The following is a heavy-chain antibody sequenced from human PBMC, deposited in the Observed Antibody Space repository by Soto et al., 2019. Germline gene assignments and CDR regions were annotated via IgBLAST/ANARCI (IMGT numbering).Heavy chain of an antibody. CDR2: ISGSGGST. CDR1: GFTFSSYA. D-gene: IGHD2-15*01. V-gene: IGHV3-23*01. Sequence: EVQLLESGGGLVQPGGSLRLSCAASGFTFSSYAMSWVRQAPGKGLEWVSAISGSGGSTYYADSVKGRFTIYRDNTKNPLYLQMNSRRADDTAVYYCAKAQERVADAFDIGGQGTMVTVSS. J-gene: IGHJ3*02. CDR3: AKAQERVADAFDI.